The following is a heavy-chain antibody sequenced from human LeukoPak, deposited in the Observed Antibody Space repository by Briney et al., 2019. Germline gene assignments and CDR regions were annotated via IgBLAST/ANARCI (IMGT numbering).Heavy chain of an antibody. Sequence: SETLSLTCTVSGGSISSYYWSWIRQPAGKGLEWIGRIYTSGSTNYNPSLKSRVTISVDTSKNQFSLKLSSVTAADTAVYYCARNSKKGWKYNWFDPWGQGTLVTVSS. J-gene: IGHJ5*02. CDR1: GGSISSYY. CDR3: ARNSKKGWKYNWFDP. D-gene: IGHD2/OR15-2a*01. CDR2: IYTSGST. V-gene: IGHV4-4*07.